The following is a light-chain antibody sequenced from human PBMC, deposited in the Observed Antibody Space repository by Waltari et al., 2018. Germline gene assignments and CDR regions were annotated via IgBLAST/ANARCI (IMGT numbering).Light chain of an antibody. J-gene: IGKJ4*01. Sequence: DIQMTQSPSSLAVSVGDRVSITCRASQGISNYLVWYQQKPGKVPKLLIDAASTLQSGVPPRFSGSGSGTDFTLTISSLQPEDVATYYCQEYNSAPLTFGGGTKVELK. CDR1: QGISNY. CDR2: AAS. V-gene: IGKV1-27*01. CDR3: QEYNSAPLT.